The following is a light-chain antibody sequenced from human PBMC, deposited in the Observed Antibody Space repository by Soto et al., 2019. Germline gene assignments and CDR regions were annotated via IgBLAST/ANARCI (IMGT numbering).Light chain of an antibody. V-gene: IGLV2-14*01. Sequence: QSALTQPASVSGSPGQSITISCTGTSSDVGGYNYVSWYQQHPGKAPKLMIYEVSNRPSGVSNRFSGSKSGNTASLTISGLQAEDEADYYCSSYTSSSIDYVLGTGTKVTV. CDR3: SSYTSSSIDYV. CDR1: SSDVGGYNY. CDR2: EVS. J-gene: IGLJ1*01.